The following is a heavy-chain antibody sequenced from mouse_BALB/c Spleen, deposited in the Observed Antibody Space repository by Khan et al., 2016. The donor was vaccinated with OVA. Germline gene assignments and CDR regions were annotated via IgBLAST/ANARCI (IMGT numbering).Heavy chain of an antibody. V-gene: IGHV5-6-5*01. CDR2: ISSGGST. CDR3: GRGWVDY. CDR1: GFTFSRYA. J-gene: IGHJ4*01. Sequence: EVELVESGGGLVKAGGSLKLSCAASGFTFSRYAMSWVRQTPEKRLEWVASISSGGSTYDPDSVKGRFTISRENARNMLYLQMSSVGSEDTAMYCCGRGWVDYWGQGTSVTVSS. D-gene: IGHD4-1*01.